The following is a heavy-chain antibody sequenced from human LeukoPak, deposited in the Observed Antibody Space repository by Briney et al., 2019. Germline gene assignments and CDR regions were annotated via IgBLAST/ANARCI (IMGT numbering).Heavy chain of an antibody. CDR2: IYFRGST. V-gene: IGHV4-39*01. D-gene: IGHD6-19*01. J-gene: IGHJ5*02. CDR3: ARLGYSSGNCFEP. Sequence: SEALSLTCTVSGGSISSSSYYWGWIRQPPGKGLEWIGSIYFRGSTYYNPSLKSRVTISVDTSKNQFSLKLSSVTAADTAVYYCARLGYSSGNCFEPWGQGTLVTVSS. CDR1: GGSISSSSYY.